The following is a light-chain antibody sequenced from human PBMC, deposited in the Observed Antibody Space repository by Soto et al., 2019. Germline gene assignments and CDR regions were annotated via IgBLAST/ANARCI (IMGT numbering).Light chain of an antibody. CDR1: QSIRSW. J-gene: IGKJ1*01. Sequence: DIQMTQSPSTLSASVGHRVTITCLASQSIRSWLAWYQQKPGKAPKLLIYDASRLESGVPSRFSASGSETHFTLTISSLQPDDFATYYCQQYDGYPWTFGQGTKVDIK. CDR3: QQYDGYPWT. CDR2: DAS. V-gene: IGKV1-5*01.